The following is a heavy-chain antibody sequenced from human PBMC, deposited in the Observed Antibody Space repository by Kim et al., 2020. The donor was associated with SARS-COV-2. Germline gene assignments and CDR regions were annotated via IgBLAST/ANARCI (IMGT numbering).Heavy chain of an antibody. V-gene: IGHV4-61*01. Sequence: SETLSLTCTVSGGSVSSGNYYWSWIRQPPGKELEWIAYIYYSGTTNYNPSLKSRITISVDTSKNQFSLKLNSVTAADTAVYYCARTFHPTSGQWPYFDYWGQGTLVTVSS. CDR3: ARTFHPTSGQWPYFDY. CDR1: GGSVSSGNYY. J-gene: IGHJ4*02. CDR2: IYYSGTT. D-gene: IGHD6-19*01.